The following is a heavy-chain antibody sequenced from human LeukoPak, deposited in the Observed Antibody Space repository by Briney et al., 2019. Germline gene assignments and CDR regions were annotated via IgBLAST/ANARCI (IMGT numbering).Heavy chain of an antibody. CDR3: ARETSIRLGELSLSFDY. Sequence: ASVKVSCKASGYTFTGYYMHWVRQAPGQGLEWMGWINPNSGGTNYAQKFQGWVTMTRDTSISTAYMELSRLRSDDTAVYYCARETSIRLGELSLSFDYWGQGTLVTVSS. J-gene: IGHJ4*02. V-gene: IGHV1-2*04. CDR2: INPNSGGT. CDR1: GYTFTGYY. D-gene: IGHD3-16*02.